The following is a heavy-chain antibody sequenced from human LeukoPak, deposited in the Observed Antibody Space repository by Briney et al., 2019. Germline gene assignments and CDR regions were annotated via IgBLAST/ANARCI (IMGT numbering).Heavy chain of an antibody. CDR1: GFTFSSYG. CDR3: AKDHYSSGWYFDY. Sequence: GGSLRLSCAASGFTFSSYGMHWVRRAPGKGLEGVAIISYDGSNKYYADSVKGRFTISRDNSKNTLYLQMNSLRAEDTAVYYCAKDHYSSGWYFDYWGQGTLVTVSS. J-gene: IGHJ4*02. D-gene: IGHD6-19*01. CDR2: ISYDGSNK. V-gene: IGHV3-30*18.